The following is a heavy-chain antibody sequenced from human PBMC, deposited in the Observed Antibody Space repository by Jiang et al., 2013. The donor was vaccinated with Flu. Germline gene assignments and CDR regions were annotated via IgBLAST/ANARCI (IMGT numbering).Heavy chain of an antibody. CDR1: GYSISSGYY. CDR2: LSLWDH. D-gene: IGHD3-22*01. Sequence: PGLVKPSETLSLTCAVSGYSISSGYYWGWIRQPPGNGAGVDWEYLSLWDHLLQSVLKSRVTVSVDTSKNQFSLKLTSVTAADTAVYYCARGDYYDSTGYPYWGQGTLVTVSS. V-gene: IGHV4-38-2*01. CDR3: ARGDYYDSTGYPY. J-gene: IGHJ4*02.